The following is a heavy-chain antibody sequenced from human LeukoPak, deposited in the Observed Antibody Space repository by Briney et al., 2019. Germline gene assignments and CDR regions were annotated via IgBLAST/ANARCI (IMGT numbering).Heavy chain of an antibody. CDR2: VNPSDGST. CDR1: GYTFTYYY. CDR3: ARVYGSGSHGY. Sequence: ASVKVSCKASGYTFTYYYMHWVRQAPGQGLEWMGIVNPSDGSTTYSQKFQGRVTMTRDTSTSSVYMELSSLTSEDTAVYYCARVYGSGSHGYWGQGTLVTVSS. J-gene: IGHJ4*02. D-gene: IGHD3-10*01. V-gene: IGHV1-46*01.